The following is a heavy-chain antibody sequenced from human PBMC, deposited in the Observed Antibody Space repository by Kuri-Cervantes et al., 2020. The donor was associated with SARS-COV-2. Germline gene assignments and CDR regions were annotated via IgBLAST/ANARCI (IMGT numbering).Heavy chain of an antibody. V-gene: IGHV3-21*01. CDR2: ISSSSSYI. D-gene: IGHD2-15*01. CDR1: GFTFSSYS. CDR3: ARDRGEDIVVVVAASAYDY. Sequence: GGSLRLSCAASGFTFSSYSMNWVRQAPGKGLEWVSSISSSSSYIYYADSVKGRFTISRDNAKNSLYLQMNSLRAEDTAVYYCARDRGEDIVVVVAASAYDYWGQGTLVTVSS. J-gene: IGHJ4*02.